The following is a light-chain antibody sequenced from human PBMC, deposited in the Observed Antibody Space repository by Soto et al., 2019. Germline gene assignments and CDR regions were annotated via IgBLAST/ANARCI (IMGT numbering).Light chain of an antibody. V-gene: IGLV2-14*01. CDR2: EVS. Sequence: QSALTQPASVSGSPVQSITISCTGSSSDVGGYKYVSWYQQHPGKAPKLMIYEVSNRPSGVSNRFSGSKSGNTASLTISGLQAEDEADYYCSSHTSSRTAVFGGGTKLTVL. J-gene: IGLJ2*01. CDR1: SSDVGGYKY. CDR3: SSHTSSRTAV.